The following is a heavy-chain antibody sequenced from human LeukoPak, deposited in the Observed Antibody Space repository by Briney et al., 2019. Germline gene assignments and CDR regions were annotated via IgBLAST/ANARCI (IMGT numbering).Heavy chain of an antibody. CDR3: ARGLTYDGGYYFDY. Sequence: GGSLRLSCAASGFTVSSNYMSWVRQGPGKGLECVSVISNDGDTYYADSVKGRFTISRDNAKNSLYLQMNSLRAEDTAVYYCARGLTYDGGYYFDYWGQGTLVTVSS. CDR2: ISNDGDT. CDR1: GFTVSSNY. V-gene: IGHV3-66*01. D-gene: IGHD1-1*01. J-gene: IGHJ4*02.